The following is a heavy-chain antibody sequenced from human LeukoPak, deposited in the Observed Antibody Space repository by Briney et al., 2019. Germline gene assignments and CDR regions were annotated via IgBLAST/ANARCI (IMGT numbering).Heavy chain of an antibody. CDR1: GGSFSGYY. CDR2: INHSGST. D-gene: IGHD3-22*01. J-gene: IGHJ4*02. CDR3: ARGVKFDY. V-gene: IGHV4-34*01. Sequence: PSETLSLTCAVYGGSFSGYYWSWIRQPPGKGLEWIGEINHSGSTNYNPSLKSRVTISVDTSKNQFSLKLSSVTAADTAVYYCARGVKFDYWGQGTLVTVSS.